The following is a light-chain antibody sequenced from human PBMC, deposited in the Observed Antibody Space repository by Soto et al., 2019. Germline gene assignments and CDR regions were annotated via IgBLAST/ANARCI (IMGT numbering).Light chain of an antibody. CDR1: QSISSY. Sequence: DIQMTQSPSSLSASVGDTVIITCRASQSISSYLSWYQHRPGRAPKLLIFGASNLQGGVPSRFSGSGSGTDFTLFITSLEPEDFATYYYQQSYTTPWTFGQGTKVDIK. CDR3: QQSYTTPWT. V-gene: IGKV1-39*01. CDR2: GAS. J-gene: IGKJ1*01.